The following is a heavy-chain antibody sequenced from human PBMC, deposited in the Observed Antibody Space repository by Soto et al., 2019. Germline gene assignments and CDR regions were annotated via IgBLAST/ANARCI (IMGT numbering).Heavy chain of an antibody. Sequence: QVQLVQSGAELKKPGSSVKVSCKASGGTLSSYTITWVRQAPGQGLEWMGGILPIFGTTNYAQKFQGRVTITAVESTSTDYMELSSLRSEDTAVYYCAREVGRGYSSSTFDYWGQGTLVTVSS. CDR1: GGTLSSYT. CDR3: AREVGRGYSSSTFDY. J-gene: IGHJ4*02. D-gene: IGHD6-6*01. CDR2: ILPIFGTT. V-gene: IGHV1-69*01.